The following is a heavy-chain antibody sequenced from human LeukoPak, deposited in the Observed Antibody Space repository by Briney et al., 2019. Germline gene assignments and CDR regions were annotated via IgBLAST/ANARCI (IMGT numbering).Heavy chain of an antibody. D-gene: IGHD3-22*01. Sequence: GASVKVSCKASGYTFTGYYMHWVRQAPGQGLEWMGWIYPNSGGTNYAQKFQGRVTMTRDTSISTAYMELSRLRSDDTAVYYCARDRPEYYYDSSGYMVHYFDYWGQGTLVTVSS. J-gene: IGHJ4*02. CDR1: GYTFTGYY. CDR2: IYPNSGGT. V-gene: IGHV1-2*02. CDR3: ARDRPEYYYDSSGYMVHYFDY.